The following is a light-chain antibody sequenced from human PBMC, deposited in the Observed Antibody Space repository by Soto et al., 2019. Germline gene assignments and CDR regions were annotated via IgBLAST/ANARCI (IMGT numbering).Light chain of an antibody. CDR1: SSDVGGYNL. J-gene: IGLJ1*01. CDR3: CSYATSSFV. V-gene: IGLV2-23*01. Sequence: QSVLTQPASVSLSPGQSITISCTGTSSDVGGYNLVSWYQQHPGKAPKLIIFGNTERPSGVSHRFSGSKSGNTASLTISGVQVEDEADYHCCSYATSSFVFGTGTKVTVL. CDR2: GNT.